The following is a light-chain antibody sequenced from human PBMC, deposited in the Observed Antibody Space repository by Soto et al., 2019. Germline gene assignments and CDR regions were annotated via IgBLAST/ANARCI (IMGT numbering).Light chain of an antibody. Sequence: EMVMTQSPVTLSVSPGERATLSCRASQSVSTYLAWYQQKPGQAPRLLIYGASNRASGIPARFSGSGSGTDFTLTISRLEPEDFAVYYCHQYDTSPLTFGGGTKV. CDR3: HQYDTSPLT. CDR2: GAS. J-gene: IGKJ4*01. CDR1: QSVSTY. V-gene: IGKV3-20*01.